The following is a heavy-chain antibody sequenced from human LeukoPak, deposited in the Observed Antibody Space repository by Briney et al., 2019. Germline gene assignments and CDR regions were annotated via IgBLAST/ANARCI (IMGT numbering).Heavy chain of an antibody. Sequence: GGSLRLSCTASGFTFGDYAMSWIRQAPGKGLEWVGFIRSKAYGETADYAASVKGRFTISRDDSKAIAYLQMNSLKTEDTAVYHCTRDRGAYNLYDYWGKGTLVTVSS. J-gene: IGHJ4*02. CDR3: TRDRGAYNLYDY. V-gene: IGHV3-49*03. CDR2: IRSKAYGETA. CDR1: GFTFGDYA. D-gene: IGHD1-1*01.